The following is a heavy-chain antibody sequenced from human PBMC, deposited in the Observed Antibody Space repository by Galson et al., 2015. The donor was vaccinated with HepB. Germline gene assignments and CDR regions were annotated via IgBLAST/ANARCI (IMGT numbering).Heavy chain of an antibody. CDR3: AKSQDGYTLGDY. D-gene: IGHD5-24*01. Sequence: SLRLSCAASGLTFSNFGMHWVRQAPGKGLEWLAIISYDGSNKQYADSVKGRFTISRDNSKSTLSLQMNSLRSEDTAVYYCAKSQDGYTLGDYWGQGTLVTVSS. V-gene: IGHV3-30*18. CDR2: ISYDGSNK. J-gene: IGHJ4*02. CDR1: GLTFSNFG.